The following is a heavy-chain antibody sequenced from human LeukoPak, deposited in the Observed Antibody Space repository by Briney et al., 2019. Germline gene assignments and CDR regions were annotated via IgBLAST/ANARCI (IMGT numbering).Heavy chain of an antibody. CDR1: GFTFDDYA. Sequence: PGGSLRLSCAASGFTFDDYAMHWVRQAPGKGLEWVSGISWNSGSIGYADSVKGRFTISRDNAKNSLYLQMNSLRAEDTALYYCAKDMEMAYNEMGFDYWGQGTLVTVSS. J-gene: IGHJ4*02. D-gene: IGHD5-24*01. CDR3: AKDMEMAYNEMGFDY. CDR2: ISWNSGSI. V-gene: IGHV3-9*01.